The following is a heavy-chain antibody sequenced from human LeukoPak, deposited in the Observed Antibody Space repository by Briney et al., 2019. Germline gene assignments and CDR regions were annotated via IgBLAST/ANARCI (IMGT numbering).Heavy chain of an antibody. Sequence: GESLKISCKGSGYSFTSYWIGWVRQMPGKGLEWMGIIYPGDSDTRYSPSFQGQVTISADKSISTAYLQWSSLKASDTAMYYCARKGAARRVSPGAFDIWGQGTMVTVSS. J-gene: IGHJ3*02. CDR3: ARKGAARRVSPGAFDI. V-gene: IGHV5-51*01. D-gene: IGHD6-6*01. CDR2: IYPGDSDT. CDR1: GYSFTSYW.